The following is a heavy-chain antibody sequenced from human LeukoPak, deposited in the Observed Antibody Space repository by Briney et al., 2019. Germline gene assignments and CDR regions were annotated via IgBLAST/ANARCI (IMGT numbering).Heavy chain of an antibody. V-gene: IGHV3-66*02. D-gene: IGHD2-15*01. J-gene: IGHJ3*02. CDR3: ASDLYCSGGSCYPVAFDI. CDR1: GFNVSSNY. CDR2: IYSGGST. Sequence: GGSLRLSCAASGFNVSSNYMSWVRPAPGEGLEWVSVIYSGGSTYYADSVKGRFTISRDNPKNTLYLQMNSLRAEDTAVYYCASDLYCSGGSCYPVAFDIWGQGTMVTVSS.